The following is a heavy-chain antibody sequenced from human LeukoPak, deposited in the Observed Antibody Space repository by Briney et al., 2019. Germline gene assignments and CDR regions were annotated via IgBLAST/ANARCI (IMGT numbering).Heavy chain of an antibody. CDR2: IWYDGSNK. CDR3: AREPSFYGDYFGFDY. J-gene: IGHJ4*02. D-gene: IGHD4-17*01. CDR1: GFTFSSYG. V-gene: IGHV3-33*01. Sequence: GGSLRLSCAASGFTFSSYGMHWVRQAPGKGLEWVAVIWYDGSNKYYADSVKGRFTISRDNSENTLYLQMNSLRAEDTAVYYCAREPSFYGDYFGFDYWGQGTLVTVSS.